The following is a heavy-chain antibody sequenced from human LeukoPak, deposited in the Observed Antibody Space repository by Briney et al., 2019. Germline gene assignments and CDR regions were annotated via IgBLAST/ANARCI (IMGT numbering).Heavy chain of an antibody. J-gene: IGHJ4*02. CDR3: AKGDLHDGG. CDR1: GFTFSSYG. Sequence: PGGSLRLSCAASGFTFSSYGMHWVRQAPGKGLEWVAVISYDGSNKYYADSVKGRFTISRDNSKNTLYLQMNSLRAEDTAVYYCAKGDLHDGGWGQGALVTVSS. CDR2: ISYDGSNK. V-gene: IGHV3-30*18. D-gene: IGHD3-16*01.